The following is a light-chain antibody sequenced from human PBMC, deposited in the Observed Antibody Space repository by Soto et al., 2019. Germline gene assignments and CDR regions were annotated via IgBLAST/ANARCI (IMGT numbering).Light chain of an antibody. CDR3: QQGYSNPIT. Sequence: DIQLTQSPSSLSASIGDRVTIICRASQSISGYLNWYQQKPGKAPKPLIYAASSLQSGVPSRFSGSASGTDFTLTITSLQPEDFATYYCQQGYSNPITFVQGTRLEIK. CDR1: QSISGY. V-gene: IGKV1-39*01. CDR2: AAS. J-gene: IGKJ5*01.